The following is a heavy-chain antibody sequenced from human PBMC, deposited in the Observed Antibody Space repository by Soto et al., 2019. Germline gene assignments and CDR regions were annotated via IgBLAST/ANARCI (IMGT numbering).Heavy chain of an antibody. J-gene: IGHJ6*02. CDR3: ARDNDRPQLGGNYYYILDV. D-gene: IGHD2-8*01. CDR2: IMPVFRTP. Sequence: QVQLEQSGAEVKKPGSSVKVSCKASGGTFRTAAISWVRQAPGQGLEWMGGIMPVFRTPDYAQKFQGRVTITADESTNTAYMELSGLRYDDTAVYYGARDNDRPQLGGNYYYILDVWGQGTTITVSS. CDR1: GGTFRTAA. V-gene: IGHV1-69*12.